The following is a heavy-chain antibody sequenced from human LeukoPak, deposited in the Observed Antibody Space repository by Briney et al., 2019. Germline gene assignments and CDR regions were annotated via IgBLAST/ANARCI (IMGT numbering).Heavy chain of an antibody. V-gene: IGHV5-51*01. D-gene: IGHD6-19*01. CDR3: ARSSGWYDSVEYFQH. J-gene: IGHJ1*01. Sequence: GESLKISCKGSGYSFTSYWIGWVRQMPGKGLEWMGIIYPGDSDTRYSPSFQGQVTISADKSISTAYLQWSSLKASDTAMYCCARSSGWYDSVEYFQHWGQGTLVTVSS. CDR1: GYSFTSYW. CDR2: IYPGDSDT.